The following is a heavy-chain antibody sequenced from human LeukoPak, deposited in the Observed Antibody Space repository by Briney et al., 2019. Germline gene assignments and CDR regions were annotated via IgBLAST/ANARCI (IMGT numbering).Heavy chain of an antibody. CDR2: ISYDGSNK. J-gene: IGHJ6*03. Sequence: GGSLRLSCAASGFTFSSYGMHWVRQAPGKGLEWVALISYDGSNKYYADSVKGRFTISRDNSKNTVYVQMNSLRAEDTAVYYCAKEGYSRGYYSYYYMDVWAKGPRSPFP. V-gene: IGHV3-30*18. D-gene: IGHD6-13*01. CDR1: GFTFSSYG. CDR3: AKEGYSRGYYSYYYMDV.